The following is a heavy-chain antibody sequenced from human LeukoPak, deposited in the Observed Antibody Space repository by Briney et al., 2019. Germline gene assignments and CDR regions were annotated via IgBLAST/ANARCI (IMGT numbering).Heavy chain of an antibody. CDR1: GGSISSGGYS. CDR2: IYHSGST. J-gene: IGHJ3*02. D-gene: IGHD2-15*01. Sequence: SETLSLTCAVSGGSISSGGYSWSWIRQPPGKGLEWIGYIYHSGSTYYNPSLKSRVTISVDRSKNQFSLKLSSVTAADTAVYYCARAAGKWSPGAFDIWGQGTMVTVSS. CDR3: ARAAGKWSPGAFDI. V-gene: IGHV4-30-2*01.